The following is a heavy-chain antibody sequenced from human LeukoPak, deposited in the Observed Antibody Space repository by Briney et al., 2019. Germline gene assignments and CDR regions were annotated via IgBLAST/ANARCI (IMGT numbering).Heavy chain of an antibody. V-gene: IGHV3-9*01. D-gene: IGHD2-2*01. J-gene: IGHJ6*02. CDR3: AKGFSTSPLRYYYYYGMDV. CDR2: ISWNSGSI. CDR1: GFTFDDYA. Sequence: PGRSLRLSCAASGFTFDDYAMPWVRHAPGKGLEWVSGISWNSGSIGYADSVKGRFTISRDNAKNSLYLQMNSLRAEDTALYYCAKGFSTSPLRYYYYYGMDVWGQGSTVTVSS.